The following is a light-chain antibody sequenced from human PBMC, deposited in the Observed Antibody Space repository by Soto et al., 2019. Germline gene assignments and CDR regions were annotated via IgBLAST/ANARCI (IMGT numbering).Light chain of an antibody. CDR2: NNN. Sequence: QSVLTRPPSASGTPGQRVTISCSGGSSNIGTNAVNWYQQLPGTAPKLLIYNNNQRPSGVPDRFSGSKSGTSASLAISGLQFEDEANYYCTSWDASLNVYASGPGTKVTAL. CDR3: TSWDASLNVYA. V-gene: IGLV1-44*01. CDR1: SSNIGTNA. J-gene: IGLJ1*01.